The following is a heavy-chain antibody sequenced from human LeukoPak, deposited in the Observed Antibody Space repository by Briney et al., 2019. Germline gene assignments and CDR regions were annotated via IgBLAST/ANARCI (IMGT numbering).Heavy chain of an antibody. Sequence: GGSLRLSCAASGFTFSDYYMSWIRQAPGKGLEWVSYISSSGSTIYYADSVKGRFTISRDNSKNTLYLQMNSLRAEDTAVYYCAKDADTGGRTTFDYWGQGTLVTVSS. CDR3: AKDADTGGRTTFDY. D-gene: IGHD2-8*02. CDR2: ISSSGSTI. CDR1: GFTFSDYY. J-gene: IGHJ4*02. V-gene: IGHV3-11*01.